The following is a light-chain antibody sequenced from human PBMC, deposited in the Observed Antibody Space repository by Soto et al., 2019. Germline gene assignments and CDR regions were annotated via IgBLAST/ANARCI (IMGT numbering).Light chain of an antibody. CDR3: ETWDSNTRV. J-gene: IGLJ2*01. CDR2: LEGSGSY. CDR1: SGHSSYI. Sequence: QAVVTQSSSASASLGSSVKLTGTLSSGHSSYIIAWHQQQPGKAPRYLMKLEGSGSYNKGSGVPDRFSGSSSGADRYLTISNLQSEDEADYYCETWDSNTRVFGGGTKLTVL. V-gene: IGLV4-60*03.